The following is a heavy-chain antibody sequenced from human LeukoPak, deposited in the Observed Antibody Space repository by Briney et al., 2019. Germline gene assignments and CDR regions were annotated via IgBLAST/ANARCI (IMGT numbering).Heavy chain of an antibody. CDR3: ATDLVRGVIADY. CDR2: FDPEDGET. Sequence: ASVEVSCKVSGYTLTELSMHWVRQAPGKGLEWMGGFDPEDGETIYAQKFQGRVTMTEDTSTDTAYMELSSLRSEDTAVYYCATDLVRGVIADYWGQGTLVTVSS. CDR1: GYTLTELS. J-gene: IGHJ4*02. D-gene: IGHD3-10*01. V-gene: IGHV1-24*01.